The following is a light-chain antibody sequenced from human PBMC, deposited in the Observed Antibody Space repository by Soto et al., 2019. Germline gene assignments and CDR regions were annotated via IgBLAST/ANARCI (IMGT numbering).Light chain of an antibody. CDR1: QSVSSN. CDR2: GAY. CDR3: QQXNNWPPIT. Sequence: EIVMTQSPATLSVSPGERGTLPCRASQSVSSNLAWYQQKPGQAPRLIIYGAYTRATGIPARFSGSGSGTEFTLTISSLQSEDFAVYYCQQXNNWPPITFGQGTRLEIK. J-gene: IGKJ5*01. V-gene: IGKV3-15*01.